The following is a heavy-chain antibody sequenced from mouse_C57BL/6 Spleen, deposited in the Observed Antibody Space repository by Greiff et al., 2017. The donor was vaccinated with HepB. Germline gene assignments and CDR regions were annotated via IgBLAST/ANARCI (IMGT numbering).Heavy chain of an antibody. V-gene: IGHV5-6*01. CDR2: ISSGGSYT. Sequence: EVQGVESGGDLVKPGGSLKLSCAASGFTFSSYGMSWVRQTPDKRLEWVATISSGGSYTYYPDSVKGRFTISRDNAKNTLYLQMSSLKSEDTAMYYCARGDYYGSWYYFDYWGQGTTLTVSS. J-gene: IGHJ2*01. D-gene: IGHD1-1*01. CDR3: ARGDYYGSWYYFDY. CDR1: GFTFSSYG.